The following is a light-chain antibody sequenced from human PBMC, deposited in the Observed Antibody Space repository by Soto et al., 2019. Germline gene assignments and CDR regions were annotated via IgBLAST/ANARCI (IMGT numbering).Light chain of an antibody. J-gene: IGKJ4*01. CDR3: QQYDKSLPPVT. V-gene: IGKV3-15*01. Sequence: DIILTQSPAIVSVSPGERATLSCRASRSVTTNLAWYQHKHGQAPRLLIYGASTRVTGIPARFSGSGYGTDFTLTINYLKSEDFGVYYCQQYDKSLPPVTFGGGTKVEI. CDR2: GAS. CDR1: RSVTTN.